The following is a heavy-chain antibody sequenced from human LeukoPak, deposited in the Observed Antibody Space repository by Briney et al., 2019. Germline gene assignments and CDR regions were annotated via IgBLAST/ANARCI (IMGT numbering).Heavy chain of an antibody. D-gene: IGHD3-22*01. Sequence: PGGSLRLSCAASGFTFSSYAMSWVRQAPGKGLEWVSAISGSGGSTYYADSVKGRFTISRDNSKNTLYLRMNSLRAEDTAVYYCAKDWGYDSSGYYTAVAAFDIWGQGTMVTVSS. V-gene: IGHV3-23*01. CDR3: AKDWGYDSSGYYTAVAAFDI. CDR1: GFTFSSYA. J-gene: IGHJ3*02. CDR2: ISGSGGST.